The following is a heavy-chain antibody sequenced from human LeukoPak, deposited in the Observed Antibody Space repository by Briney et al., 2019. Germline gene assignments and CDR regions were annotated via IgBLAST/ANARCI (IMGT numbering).Heavy chain of an antibody. J-gene: IGHJ5*02. CDR1: GFTFSDYY. D-gene: IGHD3-9*01. CDR2: ISSSGSTI. CDR3: ARDPGYYDILTGSYLNWFDP. Sequence: GGSLRFSCAASGFTFSDYYMSWIRQAPGKGLEWVSYISSSGSTIYYADSVKGRFTISRDNAKNSLYLQMNSLRAEGTAVYYCARDPGYYDILTGSYLNWFDPWGQGTLVTVSS. V-gene: IGHV3-11*01.